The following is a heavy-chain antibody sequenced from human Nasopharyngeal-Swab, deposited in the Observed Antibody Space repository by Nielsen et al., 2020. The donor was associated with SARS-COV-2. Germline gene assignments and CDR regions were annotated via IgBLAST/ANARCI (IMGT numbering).Heavy chain of an antibody. CDR3: ARLGTESYHYYSLDI. CDR2: IHRDGSEK. CDR1: GFTFSSYW. J-gene: IGHJ6*02. V-gene: IGHV3-7*01. Sequence: GESLKISCAASGFTFSSYWMSWVRQAPGKGLEWVANIHRDGSEKYYVDSVKGRFTISRDNTQKSLYLEMNSLRVEAPAGYYCARLGTESYHYYSLDIWGQGTTVTVSS. D-gene: IGHD1-1*01.